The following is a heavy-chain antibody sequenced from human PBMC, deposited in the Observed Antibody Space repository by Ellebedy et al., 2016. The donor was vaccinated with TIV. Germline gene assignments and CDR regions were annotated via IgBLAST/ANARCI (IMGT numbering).Heavy chain of an antibody. V-gene: IGHV3-15*01. CDR3: TTPPTYYSDSSGYYYADY. CDR2: IKSKTDGGTT. D-gene: IGHD3-22*01. CDR1: GFPFSNAW. Sequence: GGSLRLSXAASGFPFSNAWMSWVRQAPGKGLEWVGRIKSKTDGGTTDYAAPVKGRFTLSRDDSKNTLYLQMNSLKTEDTAVYYCTTPPTYYSDSSGYYYADYWGQGTLVTVSS. J-gene: IGHJ4*02.